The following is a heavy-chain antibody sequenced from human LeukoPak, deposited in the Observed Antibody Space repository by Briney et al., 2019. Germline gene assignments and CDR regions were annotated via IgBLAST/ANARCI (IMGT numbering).Heavy chain of an antibody. CDR3: ARSYDATAKPYYFDY. J-gene: IGHJ4*02. Sequence: ASVKVSCKASGGTFSSYAISWVRQAPGQGLEWMGGIIPIFGTASYAQKFQGRVTITADESTSTAYMELSSLRSEDTAVYYCARSYDATAKPYYFDYWGQGTLVTVSS. CDR2: IIPIFGTA. V-gene: IGHV1-69*01. CDR1: GGTFSSYA. D-gene: IGHD4-17*01.